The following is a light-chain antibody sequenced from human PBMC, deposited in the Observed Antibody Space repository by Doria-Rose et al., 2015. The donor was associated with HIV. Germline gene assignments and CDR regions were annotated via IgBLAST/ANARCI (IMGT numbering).Light chain of an antibody. J-gene: IGLJ2*01. Sequence: KYTYWYQQKSGQSPVLVIYQDAKRPPGIPDRFSGSNSGSTATLTITGTQGIDEADYYCQAWDVSTIVFGGGTKLTVL. V-gene: IGLV3-1*01. CDR2: QDA. CDR3: QAWDVSTIV. CDR1: KY.